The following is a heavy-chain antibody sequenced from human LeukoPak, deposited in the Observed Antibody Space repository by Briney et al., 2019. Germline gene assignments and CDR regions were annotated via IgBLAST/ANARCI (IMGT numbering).Heavy chain of an antibody. CDR1: GFTFNYAW. CDR3: TTDEDWNYARKDV. D-gene: IGHD1-7*01. J-gene: IGHJ6*02. CDR2: TVSEIDGGTT. V-gene: IGHV3-15*04. Sequence: GGSLRLSCAASGFTFNYAWMSWVRQVPGKGLEWVGQTVSEIDGGTTDYAAPVKGRFTISRDDSKSTLYLQMNSLKIEDTAVYYCTTDEDWNYARKDVWGQGATVIVSS.